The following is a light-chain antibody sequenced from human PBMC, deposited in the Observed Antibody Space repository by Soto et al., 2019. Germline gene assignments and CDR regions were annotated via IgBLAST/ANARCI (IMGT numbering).Light chain of an antibody. CDR2: EVS. CDR3: SSYTSSSTWV. CDR1: TSDVGRYKY. J-gene: IGLJ3*02. V-gene: IGLV2-14*01. Sequence: QSALTQPASVSGSPGQSITISCTGTTSDVGRYKYVSWYQQHPGKAPKLMIYEVSNRPSGVSDRFSGSKSGNTASLTISGVQDEDEADYYCSSYTSSSTWVFGGGTKVTVL.